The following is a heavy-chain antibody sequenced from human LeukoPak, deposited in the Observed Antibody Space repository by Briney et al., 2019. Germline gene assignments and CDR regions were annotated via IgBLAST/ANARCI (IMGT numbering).Heavy chain of an antibody. J-gene: IGHJ6*04. CDR3: ARDRSQLERRGYYYGMDV. Sequence: ASVTLSCKASGGTFSSYTISWVRQAPGQGLEWMGWINAGNGNTKYSQQFQGRVTITRDTSASTAYMELSSLSSEDTAGYYCARDRSQLERRGYYYGMDVWGKGTTVTVSS. V-gene: IGHV1-3*01. CDR2: INAGNGNT. D-gene: IGHD1-1*01. CDR1: GGTFSSYT.